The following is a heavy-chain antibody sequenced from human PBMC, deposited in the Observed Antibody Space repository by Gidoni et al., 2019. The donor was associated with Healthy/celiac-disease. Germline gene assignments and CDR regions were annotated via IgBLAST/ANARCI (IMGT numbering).Heavy chain of an antibody. D-gene: IGHD6-13*01. CDR2: MSSRSSTI. CDR1: GFTFRSYS. CDR3: ARDRLERIAAAGGNYYYYGMDV. V-gene: IGHV3-48*02. Sequence: EVQLVESGGGLVQPGGSLRLSCAASGFTFRSYSMNWVRQAPGKGLEWVSYMSSRSSTIYYADSVKGRFTISRDNAKNSLYLQMNSLRDEDTAVYYCARDRLERIAAAGGNYYYYGMDVWGQGTTVTVSS. J-gene: IGHJ6*02.